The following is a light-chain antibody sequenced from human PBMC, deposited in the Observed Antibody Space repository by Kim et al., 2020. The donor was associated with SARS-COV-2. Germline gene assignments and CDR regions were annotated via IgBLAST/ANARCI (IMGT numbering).Light chain of an antibody. V-gene: IGLV1-44*01. CDR2: SNN. Sequence: ELTQPPSASGPPGQRVTISCSGSSSNIGSNTVNWYQQLPGTAPKLLIYSNNQRPSGVPDRFSGSKSGTSASLAISGLQSEDEADYYCAAWDDSLNGWVFGGGTQLTVL. J-gene: IGLJ3*02. CDR1: SSNIGSNT. CDR3: AAWDDSLNGWV.